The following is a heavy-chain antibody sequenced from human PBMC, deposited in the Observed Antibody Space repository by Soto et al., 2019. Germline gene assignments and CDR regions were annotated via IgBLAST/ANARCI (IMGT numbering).Heavy chain of an antibody. CDR2: IIPILGIA. CDR3: ARCFEVTGYYFDY. J-gene: IGHJ4*02. Sequence: ASVKVSCKASGGTFSSYTISWVRQAPGQGLEWMGRIIPILGIANYAQKFQGRVTITAVKSTSTAYMELSSLRSEDTAVYYCARCFEVTGYYFDYWGQGTLVTVSS. D-gene: IGHD3-9*01. CDR1: GGTFSSYT. V-gene: IGHV1-69*02.